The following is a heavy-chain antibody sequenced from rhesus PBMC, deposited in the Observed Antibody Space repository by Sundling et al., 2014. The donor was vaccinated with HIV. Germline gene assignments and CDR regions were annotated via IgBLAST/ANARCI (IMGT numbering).Heavy chain of an antibody. J-gene: IGHJ1*01. D-gene: IGHD3-9*01. V-gene: IGHV3-54*02. CDR2: ISYDGSKK. CDR1: GFTFSSYG. Sequence: EVQLVESGGGLVQPGGSLRLSCAASGFTFSSYGMHWVRQAPGKGLEWVAVISYDGSKKYYADSVQDRFTISRDNSKNMLYLQINNLKLEDTAVYYCATGDDYGYYSYFEFWGQGALVTVSS. CDR3: ATGDDYGYYSYFEF.